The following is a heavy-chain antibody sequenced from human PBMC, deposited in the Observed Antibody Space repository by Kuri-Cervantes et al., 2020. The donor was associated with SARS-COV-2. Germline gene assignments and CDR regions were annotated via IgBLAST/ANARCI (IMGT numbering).Heavy chain of an antibody. J-gene: IGHJ2*01. CDR2: ISYDGSNK. V-gene: IGHV3-30*04. D-gene: IGHD1-26*01. CDR3: ASELLWYFDL. CDR1: GFTFSSYA. Sequence: GGSLRLSCAASGFTFSSYAMHWVRQAPGKGLEWVAVISYDGSNKYYEDSVKGRFTISRDNSKNTLYLQMNSLRAEDTAVYYCASELLWYFDLWGRGTLVTVSS.